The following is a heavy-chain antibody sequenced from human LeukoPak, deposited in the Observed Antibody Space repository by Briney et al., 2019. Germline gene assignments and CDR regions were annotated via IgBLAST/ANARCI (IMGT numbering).Heavy chain of an antibody. CDR3: AREPRTMVRGVPAALRY. J-gene: IGHJ4*02. CDR2: MIAIFGTA. D-gene: IGHD3-10*01. Sequence: SVKLSCKASGGTFSSYAISWVRQAPGQRLEWMGGMIAIFGTANYAQKFQGRVTITADESTSTAYMELSSLRSEDTAVYYCAREPRTMVRGVPAALRYWGQGTLVTVSS. CDR1: GGTFSSYA. V-gene: IGHV1-69*13.